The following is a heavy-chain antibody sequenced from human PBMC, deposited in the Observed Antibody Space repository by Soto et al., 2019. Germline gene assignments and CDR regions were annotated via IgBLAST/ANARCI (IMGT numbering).Heavy chain of an antibody. J-gene: IGHJ3*01. CDR3: ARGDYHDDSGPFSDAFDV. V-gene: IGHV3-30*03. Sequence: PGGSLSLSCAASGFTFSSYCMHWVRQAPGKGLEWVAVISYDGSNKYYADSVKGRFTISRDNAKKSLFLQMNGLRVEDTAMYYCARGDYHDDSGPFSDAFDVWGQGTMVTVSS. CDR2: ISYDGSNK. CDR1: GFTFSSYC. D-gene: IGHD3-22*01.